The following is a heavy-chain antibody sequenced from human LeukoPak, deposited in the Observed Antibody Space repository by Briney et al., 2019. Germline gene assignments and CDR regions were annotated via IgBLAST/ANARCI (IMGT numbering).Heavy chain of an antibody. CDR3: AKGFGGYDRIYFDY. J-gene: IGHJ4*02. CDR1: GFTFDDYT. D-gene: IGHD5-12*01. V-gene: IGHV3-43*01. CDR2: ISWDGGST. Sequence: PGGSLRLSCAASGFTFDDYTMHWVRQAPGKGLEWVSLISWDGGSTYYADSVKGRFTISRDNSKNSLYLQMNSLRTEDTALYYCAKGFGGYDRIYFDYWGQGTLVTVSS.